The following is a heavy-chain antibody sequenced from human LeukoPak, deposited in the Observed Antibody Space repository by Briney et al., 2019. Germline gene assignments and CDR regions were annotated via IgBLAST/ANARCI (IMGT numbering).Heavy chain of an antibody. D-gene: IGHD5-24*01. CDR3: TPWQSDAFDF. CDR1: GFTFSGSS. J-gene: IGHJ3*01. Sequence: HPGGSLRLSCAASGFTFSGSSMHWVRQASGKGLEWVGRIRSKANNYATAYAASVKGRFTISRDDSKNTVYLQMNSLKTEDTAIYYCTPWQSDAFDFWGQGTMVTVSS. V-gene: IGHV3-73*01. CDR2: IRSKANNYAT.